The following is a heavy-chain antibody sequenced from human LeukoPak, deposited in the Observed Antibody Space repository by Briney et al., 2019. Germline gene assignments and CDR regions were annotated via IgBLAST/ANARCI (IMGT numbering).Heavy chain of an antibody. D-gene: IGHD3-10*01. CDR2: INHSGST. V-gene: IGHV4-34*01. CDR3: ARPMVRGVSSHFDY. J-gene: IGHJ4*02. CDR1: GGSFSGYY. Sequence: SETLSLTCAVYGGSFSGYYWSWIRQPPGKGLEWIGEINHSGSTNYNPSLKSRVTMSVDTSKNQFSLKLSSVTAADTAVYYCARPMVRGVSSHFDYWGQGTLVTVSS.